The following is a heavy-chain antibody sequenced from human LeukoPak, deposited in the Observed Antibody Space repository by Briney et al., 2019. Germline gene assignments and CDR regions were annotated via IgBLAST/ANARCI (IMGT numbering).Heavy chain of an antibody. CDR1: GGSISNSDYY. V-gene: IGHV4-39*01. Sequence: SETLSLTCTVSGGSISNSDYYWGWIRQPPGKGLEWIGSIYYTGSTYYNPSLKSRVTISVDTSKNQFSVTLSSVTAADTATYYCTYQRGYSGYDPLHYWGQGTLVTVSS. CDR3: TYQRGYSGYDPLHY. J-gene: IGHJ4*02. D-gene: IGHD5-12*01. CDR2: IYYTGST.